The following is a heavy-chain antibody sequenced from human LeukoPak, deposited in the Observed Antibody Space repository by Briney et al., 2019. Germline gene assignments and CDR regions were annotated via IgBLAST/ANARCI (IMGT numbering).Heavy chain of an antibody. CDR3: ARDRRDYYGSGSYYDP. Sequence: SETLSLTCTVSGGSISSNSYYWGWIRQPPGKGLEWIGSIYYSGSTYYNPSLKSRVSISVDTSKNQFSLKLSSVTAADTAVYYCARDRRDYYGSGSYYDPWGQGTLVTVSS. CDR2: IYYSGST. D-gene: IGHD3-10*01. CDR1: GGSISSNSYY. V-gene: IGHV4-39*07. J-gene: IGHJ5*02.